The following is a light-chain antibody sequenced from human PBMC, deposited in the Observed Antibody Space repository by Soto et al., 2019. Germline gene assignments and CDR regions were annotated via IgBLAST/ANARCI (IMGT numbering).Light chain of an antibody. Sequence: ETVMAQTSGTLSMYPGDREPLSRSASPSVRNSYLAWYQQKPGQAPRRLIYDASNRATGIPDRFSGSGSGTDFTLTVSRLEPEDFAVYYCQQCGDSPLTFGGGTKVDI. J-gene: IGKJ4*01. V-gene: IGKV3-20*01. CDR1: PSVRNSY. CDR3: QQCGDSPLT. CDR2: DAS.